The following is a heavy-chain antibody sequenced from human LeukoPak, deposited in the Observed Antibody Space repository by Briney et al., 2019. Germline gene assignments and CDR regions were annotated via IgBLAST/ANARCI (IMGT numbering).Heavy chain of an antibody. Sequence: PSETLSLTCVVSGGSFSGYFWSWIRQPPGKGLEWIGEINPSGSANYNPSLKSRVTISVDTSKNQFSLKLSSVTAADTAVYYCARFGTYWGQGTLVTVSS. D-gene: IGHD3-10*01. CDR2: INPSGSA. J-gene: IGHJ4*02. CDR3: ARFGTY. V-gene: IGHV4-34*01. CDR1: GGSFSGYF.